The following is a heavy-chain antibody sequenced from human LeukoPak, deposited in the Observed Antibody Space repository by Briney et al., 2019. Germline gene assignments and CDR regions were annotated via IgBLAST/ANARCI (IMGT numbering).Heavy chain of an antibody. CDR3: ARGSGYDFWSGYPHYYYYYGMDV. Sequence: PGGSLRLSCAASGFTFSSYAMSWVRQAPGKGLEWVSAISGSGGSTYYADSVKGRFTISRDNAKNSLYLQMNSLRAEDTAVYYCARGSGYDFWSGYPHYYYYYGMDVWGQGTTVTVSS. D-gene: IGHD3-3*01. J-gene: IGHJ6*02. CDR2: ISGSGGST. CDR1: GFTFSSYA. V-gene: IGHV3-23*01.